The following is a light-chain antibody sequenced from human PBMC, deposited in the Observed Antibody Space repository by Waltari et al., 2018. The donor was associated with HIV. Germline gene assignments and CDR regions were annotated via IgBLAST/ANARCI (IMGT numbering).Light chain of an antibody. CDR3: SSYTSSSTYV. CDR1: SSDVGRHNR. V-gene: IGLV2-18*02. J-gene: IGLJ1*01. CDR2: DVT. Sequence: QSALTQPPSVSGSPGQSVTISCTGSSSDVGRHNRVSWYQQPPGTAPKLLIYDVTYRPSGVPDRFSGSKSGNTASLTISGLQAEDEADYYCSSYTSSSTYVFGTGTRVTVL.